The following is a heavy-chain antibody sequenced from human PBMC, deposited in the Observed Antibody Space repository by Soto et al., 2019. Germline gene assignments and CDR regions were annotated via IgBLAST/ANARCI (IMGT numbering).Heavy chain of an antibody. Sequence: ASVKVSCTASVYTFTSYARRWVRQAPGQGLEWMGWINAGNGIANYAQKFQGRVTITRDTSASTAYMELSGLRSEDTAVYYCARGVDGYNYVYGYWGQGTLVTVSS. CDR2: INAGNGIA. V-gene: IGHV1-3*01. CDR1: VYTFTSYA. D-gene: IGHD5-12*01. J-gene: IGHJ4*02. CDR3: ARGVDGYNYVYGY.